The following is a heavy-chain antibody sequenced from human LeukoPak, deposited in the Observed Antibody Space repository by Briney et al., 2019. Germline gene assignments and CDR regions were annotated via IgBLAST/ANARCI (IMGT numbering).Heavy chain of an antibody. CDR2: IKQEGSEK. CDR1: GFTFSSYW. J-gene: IGHJ3*02. Sequence: PGGSLRLSCAASGFTFSSYWMSWVRQAPGKGLEWVANIKQEGSEKYYVDSVKGRFTISRDNAKNSLYLQMNSLRAEDTAVYYCARDPNSDAFDIWGQGTMVTVSS. CDR3: ARDPNSDAFDI. V-gene: IGHV3-7*01. D-gene: IGHD4-23*01.